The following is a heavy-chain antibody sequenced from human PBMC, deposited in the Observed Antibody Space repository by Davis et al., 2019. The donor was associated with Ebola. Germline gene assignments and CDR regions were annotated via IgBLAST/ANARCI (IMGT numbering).Heavy chain of an antibody. CDR2: ISAYNGNT. J-gene: IGHJ5*02. Sequence: ASVKVSCKASGYTFTSYAISWVRQAPGQGLEWMGWISAYNGNTNYAQKFQGRITMTTDTSTSTAYMELRSLRSDDTAVYYCARSITMILGGWFDPWGQGTLVTVSS. CDR1: GYTFTSYA. V-gene: IGHV1-18*01. D-gene: IGHD3-22*01. CDR3: ARSITMILGGWFDP.